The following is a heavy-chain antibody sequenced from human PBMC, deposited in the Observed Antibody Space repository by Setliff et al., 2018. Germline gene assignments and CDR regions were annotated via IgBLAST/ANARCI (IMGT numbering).Heavy chain of an antibody. V-gene: IGHV4-59*01. CDR2: IQKSGGT. Sequence: PSETLSLTCNVSGVSISSYYWSWIRQPPGKGLESIGYIQKSGGTNYNPALKSRVTISVDTSTNQFSLKLRSVTAADTAVYYCAGLSRNGLRYYGLDVWGQGTTVTVSS. CDR3: AGLSRNGLRYYGLDV. CDR1: GVSISSYY. D-gene: IGHD3-3*01. J-gene: IGHJ6*02.